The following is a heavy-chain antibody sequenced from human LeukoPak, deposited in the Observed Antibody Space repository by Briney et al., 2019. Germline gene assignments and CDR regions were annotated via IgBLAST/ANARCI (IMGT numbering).Heavy chain of an antibody. CDR1: GFTFSSYS. D-gene: IGHD3-22*01. Sequence: PGGSLRLSCAASGFTFSSYSMNWVRQAPGKGLEWVSSISSSSSYIYYADSVKGRFTISRDNAKNSLYLQMNSLRAEDTAVYYCARDPKGTYYYDSSGYHYFDYWGQGTLVTVSS. V-gene: IGHV3-21*01. CDR3: ARDPKGTYYYDSSGYHYFDY. CDR2: ISSSSSYI. J-gene: IGHJ4*02.